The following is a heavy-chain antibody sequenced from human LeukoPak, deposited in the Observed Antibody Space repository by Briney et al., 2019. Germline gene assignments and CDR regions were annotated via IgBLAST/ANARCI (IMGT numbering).Heavy chain of an antibody. CDR3: ARGTEYSSSSDLFDY. Sequence: GASVKVSCKASGYAFTSYYMHWVRQAPGQGLEWMGWMNPNSGNTGYAQKFQGRVTMTRNTSISTAYMELSSLRSEDTAAYYCARGTEYSSSSDLFDYWGQGTLVTVSS. J-gene: IGHJ4*02. D-gene: IGHD6-6*01. CDR1: GYAFTSYY. V-gene: IGHV1-8*02. CDR2: MNPNSGNT.